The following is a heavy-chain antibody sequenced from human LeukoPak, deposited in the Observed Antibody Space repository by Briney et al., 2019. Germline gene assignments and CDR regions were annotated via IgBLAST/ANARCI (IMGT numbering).Heavy chain of an antibody. CDR1: GFTFSSYA. CDR2: ISSRDTTI. V-gene: IGHV3-48*04. Sequence: GGSLSLSCAASGFTFSSYAMSWVRQAPGKGLEWVSYISSRDTTIYYADSVKGRFIISRDNAKNSLFLQMNSLRAEDTAVYYCARASIDSSSADYWGQGTLVTVSS. J-gene: IGHJ4*02. D-gene: IGHD6-6*01. CDR3: ARASIDSSSADY.